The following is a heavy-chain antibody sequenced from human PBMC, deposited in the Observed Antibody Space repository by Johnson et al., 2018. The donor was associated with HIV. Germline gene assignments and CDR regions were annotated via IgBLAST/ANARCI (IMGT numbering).Heavy chain of an antibody. CDR3: AKDLEEGQQWLIGAFDI. V-gene: IGHV3-30*04. CDR2: ISYDGSNK. D-gene: IGHD6-19*01. J-gene: IGHJ3*02. CDR1: GLTFSHYP. Sequence: QVQLVESGGGVVQPGTSLRLSCAASGLTFSHYPMHWVRQAPGKGLEWVAVISYDGSNKYYADSVKGRFTISRDNSKNTLYLQMNSLRAEDTAVYYCAKDLEEGQQWLIGAFDIWGQGTMVTVSS.